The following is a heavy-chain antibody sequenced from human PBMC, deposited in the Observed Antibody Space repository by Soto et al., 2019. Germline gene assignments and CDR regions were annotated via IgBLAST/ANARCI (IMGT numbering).Heavy chain of an antibody. CDR3: ARWASIAVAGGAYYYYYGMDV. J-gene: IGHJ6*02. CDR2: INHSGST. Sequence: PSETLSLTCAVYGGSFSGYYWSWIRQPPGKGLEWIGEINHSGSTNYNPSLKSRVTISVDTSKNQFSLKLSSVTAADTAVYYCARWASIAVAGGAYYYYYGMDVWGQGTTVTVSS. CDR1: GGSFSGYY. D-gene: IGHD6-19*01. V-gene: IGHV4-34*01.